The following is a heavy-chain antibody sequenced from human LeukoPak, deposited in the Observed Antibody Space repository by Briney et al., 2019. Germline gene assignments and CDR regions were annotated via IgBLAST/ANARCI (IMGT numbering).Heavy chain of an antibody. CDR1: GGSISSGSYY. V-gene: IGHV4-61*10. Sequence: PSETLSLTCTVSGGSISSGSYYWSWIRQPAGKGLEWIGHIYYSGSTNYNPSLKSRVTISVDTSKNQFSLKLSSVTAADTAVYYCARVYYSSSYDYWYFDLWGRGTLVTVSS. CDR3: ARVYYSSSYDYWYFDL. J-gene: IGHJ2*01. CDR2: IYYSGST. D-gene: IGHD6-13*01.